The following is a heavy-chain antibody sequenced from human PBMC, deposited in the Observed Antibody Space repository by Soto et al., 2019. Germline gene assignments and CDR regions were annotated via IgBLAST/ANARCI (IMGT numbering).Heavy chain of an antibody. CDR1: GGSTSSSSYQ. Sequence: QLQLQESGPGLVKPSETLSLTCTVSGGSTSSSSYQWVWIRQPPGKGLEWIGNVYYNGNTYYKASLKSRVTISVDTSNNPFSLKVKSVTAADTAVYYCARLSGSYNDRYFDYWGQGTLATVSS. J-gene: IGHJ4*02. V-gene: IGHV4-39*01. D-gene: IGHD1-26*01. CDR2: VYYNGNT. CDR3: ARLSGSYNDRYFDY.